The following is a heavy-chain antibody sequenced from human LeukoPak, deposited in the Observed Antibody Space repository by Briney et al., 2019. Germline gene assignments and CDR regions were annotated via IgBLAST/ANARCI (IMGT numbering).Heavy chain of an antibody. CDR3: ARVMRAQESYFDY. Sequence: SVKVSCKASGGTFSSYAISWVRQAPGQGLEWMGRIIPILGIANYAQKFQGRVTITADTSTSTAYMDLSRLTSDDTAVYYCARVMRAQESYFDYWGQGTLVTVSS. V-gene: IGHV1-69*04. J-gene: IGHJ4*02. CDR2: IIPILGIA. CDR1: GGTFSSYA.